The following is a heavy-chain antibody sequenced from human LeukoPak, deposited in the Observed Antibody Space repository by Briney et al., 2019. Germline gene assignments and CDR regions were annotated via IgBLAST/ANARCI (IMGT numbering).Heavy chain of an antibody. D-gene: IGHD4-17*01. V-gene: IGHV3-21*04. J-gene: IGHJ4*02. CDR2: ISSSSSYI. CDR3: AKADNYGDSGTSYYFDY. Sequence: PGGSLRLSCAASGFTFSSYSMNWVRQAPGKGLEWVSSISSSSSYIYYADSVKGRFTISRDNAKNSLYLQMNSLRAEDTAVYYCAKADNYGDSGTSYYFDYWGQGTLVTVSS. CDR1: GFTFSSYS.